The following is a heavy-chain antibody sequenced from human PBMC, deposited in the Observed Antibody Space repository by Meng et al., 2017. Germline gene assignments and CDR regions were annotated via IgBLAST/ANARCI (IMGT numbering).Heavy chain of an antibody. CDR1: GYTFTGYY. J-gene: IGHJ6*02. Sequence: ASVKVSCKASGYTFTGYYMHWARQAPGQGLEWMGRINPNSGGTNYAQKFQGRVTMTRDTSISTAYMELSSLRSEDTAVYYCARTGYCSSTSCYGPRDYYYYYGMDVWGQGTTVTVSS. CDR2: INPNSGGT. D-gene: IGHD2-2*01. CDR3: ARTGYCSSTSCYGPRDYYYYYGMDV. V-gene: IGHV1-2*06.